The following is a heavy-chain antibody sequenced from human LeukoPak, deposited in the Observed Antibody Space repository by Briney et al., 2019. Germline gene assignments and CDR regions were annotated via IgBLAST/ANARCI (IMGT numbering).Heavy chain of an antibody. CDR3: ARHVGIHLWSLYFDY. CDR1: GGFISSYY. V-gene: IGHV4-59*08. J-gene: IGHJ4*02. D-gene: IGHD5-18*01. CDR2: IYSSGST. Sequence: SETLSLTCIVSGGFISSYYWSWIRQPPGKGLEWIGYIYSSGSTDYNPSLKSRVTISLDTSNHQFSLKLTSVTAADTAVYYCARHVGIHLWSLYFDYWGQGSLVTVSS.